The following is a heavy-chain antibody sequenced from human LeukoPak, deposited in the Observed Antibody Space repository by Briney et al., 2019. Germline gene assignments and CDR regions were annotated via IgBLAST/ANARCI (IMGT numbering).Heavy chain of an antibody. Sequence: GGSLRLSCAASGFTFSSYAMSWVRQAPGKGLEWVSAISGSGGSTYYADSVKGLFTISRDNSKNTLYLQMNSLRAEDTAVYYCAKDPNRITMVRGVFSPWGQGTLVTVSS. CDR2: ISGSGGST. J-gene: IGHJ5*02. D-gene: IGHD3-10*01. V-gene: IGHV3-23*01. CDR1: GFTFSSYA. CDR3: AKDPNRITMVRGVFSP.